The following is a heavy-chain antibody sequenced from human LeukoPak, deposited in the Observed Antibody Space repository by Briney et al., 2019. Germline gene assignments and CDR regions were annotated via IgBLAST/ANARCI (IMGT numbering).Heavy chain of an antibody. V-gene: IGHV1-46*01. CDR2: INPSGGST. CDR3: ARAVADFDY. CDR1: GYTFTSYD. D-gene: IGHD6-19*01. Sequence: ASVKVSCKASGYTFTSYDMHWVRQAPGQGLEWMGIINPSGGSTTYAQKFQGRVTMTRDTSTSTVYMVLSSLRSEDTAVYYCARAVADFDYWGQGTLVTVSS. J-gene: IGHJ4*02.